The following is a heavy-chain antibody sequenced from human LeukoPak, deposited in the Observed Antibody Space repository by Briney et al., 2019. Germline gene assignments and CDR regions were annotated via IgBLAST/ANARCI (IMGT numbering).Heavy chain of an antibody. Sequence: GASVKVSCKASGYTFTSYGMTWVRQAPGQGLEWMGWISAKNGDTNYAQKVQGRVTMTTDTSTTTVYMELRSPRSDDTAVYYCARSPSSGSYSTSWMDYWGQGTLVTVSS. CDR1: GYTFTSYG. V-gene: IGHV1-18*04. CDR3: ARSPSSGSYSTSWMDY. J-gene: IGHJ4*02. CDR2: ISAKNGDT. D-gene: IGHD6-13*01.